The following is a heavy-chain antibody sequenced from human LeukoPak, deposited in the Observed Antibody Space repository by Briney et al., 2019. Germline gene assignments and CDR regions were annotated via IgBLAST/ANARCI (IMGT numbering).Heavy chain of an antibody. J-gene: IGHJ6*03. D-gene: IGHD4-11*01. V-gene: IGHV4-4*07. Sequence: PSETLSLTCTVSGGSISSYYWSWIRQPAGKGLEWIGRIYTRGSTNYNPSLKSRVTMSVDTSKNQFSLKLSSVTAADTAVYYCAAMTPDYYYYYMDVWGKGTTVTVSS. CDR2: IYTRGST. CDR3: AAMTPDYYYYYMDV. CDR1: GGSISSYY.